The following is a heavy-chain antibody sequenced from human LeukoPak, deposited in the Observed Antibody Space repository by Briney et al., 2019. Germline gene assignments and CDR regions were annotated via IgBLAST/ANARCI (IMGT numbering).Heavy chain of an antibody. CDR3: ARGHDSSVFDY. CDR1: GGSFSGYY. D-gene: IGHD3-22*01. Sequence: KPSETLSLTCAVYGGSFSGYYWSWIRQPPGKGLEWIGEINHSGSTNYNPSLKSRVTISVDTSKNQFSLKLSSVTAADTAVYYCARGHDSSVFDYWGQGTRVTV. V-gene: IGHV4-34*01. J-gene: IGHJ4*02. CDR2: INHSGST.